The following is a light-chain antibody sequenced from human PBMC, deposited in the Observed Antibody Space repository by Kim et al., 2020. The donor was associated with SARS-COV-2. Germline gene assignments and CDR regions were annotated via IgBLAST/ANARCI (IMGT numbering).Light chain of an antibody. CDR1: QSVSSY. V-gene: IGKV3-11*01. J-gene: IGKJ4*01. Sequence: SVTPGERATLSCRASQSVSSYLVWYQQKPGQAPRLLSYDASNIATCIPARFRGSWSGTDFTLIISSLGPEDFAVYYCQDRGKWLTFGGGTKVDIK. CDR2: DAS. CDR3: QDRGKWLT.